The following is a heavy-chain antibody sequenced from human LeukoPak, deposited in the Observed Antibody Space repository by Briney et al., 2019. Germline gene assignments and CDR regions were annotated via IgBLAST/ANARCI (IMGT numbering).Heavy chain of an antibody. J-gene: IGHJ3*02. CDR2: IYYSGST. V-gene: IGHV4-31*11. CDR3: ARDRLDRIETDAFDI. D-gene: IGHD3-22*01. Sequence: SQTLSLTCAVSGGSISSGGYSWSWIRQPPGKGLEWIGYIYYSGSTYYNPSLKSRVTISVDTSKNQFSLKLSSVTAADTAVYYCARDRLDRIETDAFDIWGQGTMVTVSS. CDR1: GGSISSGGYS.